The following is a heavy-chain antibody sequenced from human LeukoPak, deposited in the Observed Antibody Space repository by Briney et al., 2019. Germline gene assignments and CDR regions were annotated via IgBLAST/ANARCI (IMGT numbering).Heavy chain of an antibody. D-gene: IGHD4-17*01. CDR2: IIPIFGTA. V-gene: IGHV1-69*13. J-gene: IGHJ4*02. CDR3: ARDVGGKYGDYRLVYFDY. CDR1: GGTFSSYA. Sequence: SVKVSCKASGGTFSSYAISWVRQAPGQGLEWMGGIIPIFGTANYAQKFQGRVTITADESTSTAYMELSSLRSEDTAVYYCARDVGGKYGDYRLVYFDYWGQGTLVTVSS.